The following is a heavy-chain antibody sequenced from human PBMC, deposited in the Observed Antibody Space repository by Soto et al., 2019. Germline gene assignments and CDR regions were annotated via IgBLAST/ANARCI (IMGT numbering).Heavy chain of an antibody. CDR1: GGTFSSFT. CDR2: IIPIYGTA. D-gene: IGHD1-26*01. V-gene: IGHV1-69*01. CDR3: AKDRRADWESYYYYAMDV. Sequence: QVQLVQSGAEVKKPGSSVKVSCKASGGTFSSFTISWMRQAPGQGLEWMGGIIPIYGTANYAQKFQGRVTITADASTRTAYMELSSLRSEDTAVYYCAKDRRADWESYYYYAMDVWGQGTTVTVSS. J-gene: IGHJ6*02.